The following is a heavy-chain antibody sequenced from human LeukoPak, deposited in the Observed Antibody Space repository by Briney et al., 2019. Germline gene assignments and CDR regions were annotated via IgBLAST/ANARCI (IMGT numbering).Heavy chain of an antibody. CDR3: ARAAILLVGGSTGAFDI. D-gene: IGHD1-26*01. CDR2: IKTDGSST. CDR1: GFNFGDYW. Sequence: GRSLRLSCAASGFNFGDYWMRWVRQAPGKGLEWVSHIKTDGSSTTYADSVKGRFTISRDNAKNSLYLQMNSLRAEDTAVYYCARAAILLVGGSTGAFDIWGRGTMVTVSS. J-gene: IGHJ3*02. V-gene: IGHV3-74*01.